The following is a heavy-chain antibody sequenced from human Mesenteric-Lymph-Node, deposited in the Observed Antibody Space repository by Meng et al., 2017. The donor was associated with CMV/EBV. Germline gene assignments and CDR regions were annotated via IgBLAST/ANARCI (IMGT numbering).Heavy chain of an antibody. CDR2: IYTYSSYR. J-gene: IGHJ3*02. Sequence: FSSFRMNWVRQAPGKGLEWVSSIYTYSSYRYYPDSVKGRFTISRDNAKNSLDLEMNSLRAEDTAVYYCARDTLRYCSSTSCSEAFDIWGQGTMVTVSS. CDR3: ARDTLRYCSSTSCSEAFDI. V-gene: IGHV3-21*01. D-gene: IGHD2-2*01. CDR1: FSSFR.